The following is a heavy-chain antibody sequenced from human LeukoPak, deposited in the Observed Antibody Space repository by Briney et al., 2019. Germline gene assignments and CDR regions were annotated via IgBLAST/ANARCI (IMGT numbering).Heavy chain of an antibody. Sequence: PGGSLRLSCAASGFTFSNYTMNWVRQAPGKGLEWVSSISSNSGHIYYADSLKGRFTISRDNAKNSLYLQMNSLRAEDTAVYYCARGDSSGYPFDYWGQGTLVTVSS. CDR2: ISSNSGHI. J-gene: IGHJ4*02. CDR3: ARGDSSGYPFDY. V-gene: IGHV3-21*01. D-gene: IGHD3-22*01. CDR1: GFTFSNYT.